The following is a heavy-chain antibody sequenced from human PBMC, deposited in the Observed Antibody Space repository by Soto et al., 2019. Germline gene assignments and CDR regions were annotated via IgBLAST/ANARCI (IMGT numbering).Heavy chain of an antibody. D-gene: IGHD6-19*01. CDR1: GFTFSSYS. CDR3: AITYSSGWTREMSWFDP. CDR2: ISSSSSTI. J-gene: IGHJ5*02. Sequence: PGGSLRLSCAASGFTFSSYSMNWVRQAPGKGLEWVSYISSSSSTIYYADSVKGRFTISRDNAKNSLYLQMNSLRDEDTAVYYCAITYSSGWTREMSWFDPWGQGTLVTVSS. V-gene: IGHV3-48*02.